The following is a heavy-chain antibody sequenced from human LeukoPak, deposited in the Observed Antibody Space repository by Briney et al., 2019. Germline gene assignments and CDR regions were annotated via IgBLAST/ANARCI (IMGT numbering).Heavy chain of an antibody. CDR1: GFTFDDYT. CDR3: AKGGVGGGSYYVDY. D-gene: IGHD1-26*01. V-gene: IGHV3-43*01. Sequence: GGSLRLSCAASGFTFDDYTMHWVRQAPGKGLEWVSLISWDGGSTYYADSVKGRFTISRDNSKNSLYLQMNSLRTEDTALYYCAKGGVGGGSYYVDYWGQGTLVTVSS. CDR2: ISWDGGST. J-gene: IGHJ4*02.